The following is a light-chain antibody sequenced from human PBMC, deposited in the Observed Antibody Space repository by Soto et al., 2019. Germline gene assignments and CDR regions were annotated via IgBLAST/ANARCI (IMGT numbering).Light chain of an antibody. CDR2: GAS. CDR3: QQFSKWPWT. J-gene: IGKJ1*01. CDR1: QSVSSD. Sequence: EIVMTQSPATLSVSPGERATLYCRASQSVSSDLAWYQQQPGQAPRLLIYGASTRATGIPARFSGSGSGTEFTLTISSLQSEDFAVYFCQQFSKWPWTFGQGTKVDIK. V-gene: IGKV3-15*01.